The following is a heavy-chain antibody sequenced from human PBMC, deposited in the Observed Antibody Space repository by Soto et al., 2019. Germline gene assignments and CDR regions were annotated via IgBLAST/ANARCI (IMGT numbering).Heavy chain of an antibody. CDR3: TSDPNGDYIGAFDS. CDR2: ITGSGDGT. D-gene: IGHD4-17*01. V-gene: IGHV3-23*01. Sequence: DVQVLESGGGLVQPWGSLRLSCATSEFTFSTYAMTWVRQAPGEGLEWVSSITGSGDGTSYTDSVRGRFSISRDNSKNTLYLRMNSLRVEDTAVYYCTSDPNGDYIGAFDSWGPGILVTVSS. J-gene: IGHJ3*01. CDR1: EFTFSTYA.